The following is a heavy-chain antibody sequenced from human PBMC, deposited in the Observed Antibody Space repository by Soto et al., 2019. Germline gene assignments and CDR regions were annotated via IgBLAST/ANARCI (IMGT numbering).Heavy chain of an antibody. CDR3: PAGYNWNYVDY. D-gene: IGHD1-20*01. V-gene: IGHV1-58*01. Sequence: SVKVSCRASGFTFTSSAVQWVRQARGQRLEWIGWIVVRSGNTNYAQKFQERVTIPRHMSTSTAYMEPSRLRSEDTAVYYCPAGYNWNYVDYWGQGTLVTVSS. CDR2: IVVRSGNT. CDR1: GFTFTSSA. J-gene: IGHJ4*02.